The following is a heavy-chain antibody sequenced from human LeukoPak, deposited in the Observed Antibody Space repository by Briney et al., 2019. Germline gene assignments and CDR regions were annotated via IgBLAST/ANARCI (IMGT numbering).Heavy chain of an antibody. CDR1: GFTFSSYS. Sequence: GGSLRLSCAASGFTFSSYSMNWVRQAPGKGLEWVSSISSSSSYIYYADSVKGRFTISRDNAKNSLYLQMNSLRAEDTAVYYCARDREVSSSWYYYYYYYYMDVWGKGTTVTISS. J-gene: IGHJ6*03. CDR2: ISSSSSYI. V-gene: IGHV3-21*01. D-gene: IGHD6-13*01. CDR3: ARDREVSSSWYYYYYYYYMDV.